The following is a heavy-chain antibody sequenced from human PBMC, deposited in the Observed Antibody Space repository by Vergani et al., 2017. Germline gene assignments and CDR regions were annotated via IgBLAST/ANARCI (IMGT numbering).Heavy chain of an antibody. D-gene: IGHD2-2*01. CDR3: ARGRNIVVVPAAIWAEYFQH. Sequence: QVQLVQSGAELKKPGSSVKVSCKASGGTFSSYAISWVRQAPGQGLEWMGGIIPIFGTANYAQKFQGRVTITADESTSTAYMELSSLRSEDTAVYYCARGRNIVVVPAAIWAEYFQHWGQGTLVTVSS. V-gene: IGHV1-69*01. J-gene: IGHJ1*01. CDR2: IIPIFGTA. CDR1: GGTFSSYA.